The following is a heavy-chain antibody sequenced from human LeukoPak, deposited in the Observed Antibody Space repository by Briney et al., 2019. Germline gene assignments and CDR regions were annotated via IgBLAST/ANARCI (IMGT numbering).Heavy chain of an antibody. Sequence: PSETLSHTCTVSGGSISSAGSCWVWIRQRPGKGLEWLASVSYSGITYYNPSLKSRVTISADMSKNQFSLTMSSVTATDTAVYYCARHSGNYFSGDSWGQGTLVTVSS. D-gene: IGHD1-26*01. CDR1: GGSISSAGSC. J-gene: IGHJ4*02. CDR3: ARHSGNYFSGDS. V-gene: IGHV4-39*01. CDR2: VSYSGIT.